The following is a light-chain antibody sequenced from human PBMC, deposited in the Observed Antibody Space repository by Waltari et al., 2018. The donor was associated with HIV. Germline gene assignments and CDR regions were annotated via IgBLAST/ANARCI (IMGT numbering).Light chain of an antibody. CDR1: NSDVGAYKY. V-gene: IGLV2-11*01. J-gene: IGLJ3*02. CDR2: DVS. CDR3: CSYATRYTWV. Sequence: QSALTQPRSVSGSPGQSVTISCTGTNSDVGAYKYVSWYQQHRGKAPKLMIYDVSKLASGVPDRFSGSKSGDTASLTISGLQAEDEGDYYCCSYATRYTWVFGGGTKLTVL.